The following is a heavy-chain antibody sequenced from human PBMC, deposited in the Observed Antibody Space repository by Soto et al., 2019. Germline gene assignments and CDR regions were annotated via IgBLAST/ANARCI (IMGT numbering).Heavy chain of an antibody. D-gene: IGHD3-22*01. CDR1: GYTFTSYY. CDR3: ARGEYYYDSSGYYRNYGMDV. Sequence: ASVKVSWKASGYTFTSYYMHWVRQAPGQGLEWMGIINPSGGSTSYAQKFQGRVTMTRDTSISTAYMELSRLRSDDTAVYYCARGEYYYDSSGYYRNYGMDVWGQGTTVTVSS. V-gene: IGHV1-46*01. J-gene: IGHJ6*02. CDR2: INPSGGST.